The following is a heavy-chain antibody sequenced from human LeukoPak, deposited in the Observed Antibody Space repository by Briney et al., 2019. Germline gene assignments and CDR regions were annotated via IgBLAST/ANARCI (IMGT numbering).Heavy chain of an antibody. CDR3: ARSQNYYGSGDY. D-gene: IGHD3-10*01. J-gene: IGHJ4*02. Sequence: SETPSLTSTVSGDSVSNGNYYWSWLRQPPGKALEWIGYIYYTGSTYYNPSLEGRVTISVDTSRNQFSVKLSSVTAADTAVYYCARSQNYYGSGDYWSQGTLVTVSS. V-gene: IGHV4-61*01. CDR2: IYYTGST. CDR1: GDSVSNGNYY.